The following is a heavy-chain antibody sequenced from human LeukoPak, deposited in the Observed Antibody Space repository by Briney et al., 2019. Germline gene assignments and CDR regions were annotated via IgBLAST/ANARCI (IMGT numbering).Heavy chain of an antibody. Sequence: GRSLRLSCAASGFIFSSYGMYWVRQAPGKGLEWVAVIWHDGSAEFYAGSVKGRFSISRDDSKNTVYLQMNSLRAEDTALYYCAKDNRGGWSGYFDLWGQGTLVTVSS. V-gene: IGHV3-33*06. CDR1: GFIFSSYG. CDR2: IWHDGSAE. CDR3: AKDNRGGWSGYFDL. J-gene: IGHJ4*02. D-gene: IGHD3-9*01.